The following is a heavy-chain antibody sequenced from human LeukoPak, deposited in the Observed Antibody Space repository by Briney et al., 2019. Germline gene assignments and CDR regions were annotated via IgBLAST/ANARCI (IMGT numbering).Heavy chain of an antibody. D-gene: IGHD1-26*01. CDR1: GYTFTSYY. J-gene: IGHJ4*02. V-gene: IGHV1-46*01. CDR2: INPSGGST. Sequence: ASVKVSCKASGYTFTSYYMHWVRQAPGQGLEWRGIINPSGGSTSYAQKFQGRVTMTRDTSTGTVYMELSSLRSEDTAVYYCARDSEIVGATTEFDYWGQGTLVTVSS. CDR3: ARDSEIVGATTEFDY.